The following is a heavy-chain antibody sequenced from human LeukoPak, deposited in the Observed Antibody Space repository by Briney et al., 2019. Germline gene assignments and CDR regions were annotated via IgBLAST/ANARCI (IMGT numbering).Heavy chain of an antibody. CDR1: GFTFSSYA. V-gene: IGHV3-23*01. D-gene: IGHD6-13*01. Sequence: PGASLGLSCAASGFTFSSYAMSWVRQAPGKGLEWVSAISGSGGSTYYADSVKGRFTISRDNSKNTLYLQMNSLRAEDTAVYYCAKCFGGSNRGIWFDPWGQGTLVTVSS. CDR3: AKCFGGSNRGIWFDP. J-gene: IGHJ5*02. CDR2: ISGSGGST.